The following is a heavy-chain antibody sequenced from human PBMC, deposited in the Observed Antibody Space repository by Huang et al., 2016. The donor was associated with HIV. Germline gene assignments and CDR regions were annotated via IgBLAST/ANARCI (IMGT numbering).Heavy chain of an antibody. CDR1: GGTFSKYA. CDR3: ARGQLGSYGDYDVLY. Sequence: QVQLVQSGAEVKTPGSSVKVSCKASGGTFSKYAISWVRQAPGQGLEWMGGIIPMFGTPNYARKFPGRVTITADDSTSTTYVEVSSLRSEDTALYYCARGQLGSYGDYDVLYWGQGTLVTVSS. V-gene: IGHV1-69*13. CDR2: IIPMFGTP. D-gene: IGHD4-17*01. J-gene: IGHJ4*02.